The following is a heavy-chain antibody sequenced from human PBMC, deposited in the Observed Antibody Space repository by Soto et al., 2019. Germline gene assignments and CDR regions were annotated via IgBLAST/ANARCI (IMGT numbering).Heavy chain of an antibody. Sequence: QVQLQESGPGLVKPSETLSLTCTVSGGSISSYYWSWIRQPPGKGLEWIGYIYYSGSTNYNPSLKSRVTISVDTSKNQFSLKLSSVTAADTAVYYCAREGAGYSSSWYGRLNWFDPWGQGTLVTVSS. CDR1: GGSISSYY. CDR3: AREGAGYSSSWYGRLNWFDP. V-gene: IGHV4-59*01. CDR2: IYYSGST. J-gene: IGHJ5*02. D-gene: IGHD6-13*01.